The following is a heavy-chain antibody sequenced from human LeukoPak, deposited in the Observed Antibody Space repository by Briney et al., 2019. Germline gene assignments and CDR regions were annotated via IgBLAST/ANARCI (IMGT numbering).Heavy chain of an antibody. CDR1: GFTFSTYW. V-gene: IGHV4-39*01. Sequence: GSLRLSCAASGFTFSTYWMSWVRQPPGKGLEWIGSIYYSGSTYYNPSLKNRVTISVDTSKNQFSLKLSSVTAADTAVYYCARLHGGQPNYYYYGMDVWGQGTTVTVSS. CDR2: IYYSGST. J-gene: IGHJ6*02. CDR3: ARLHGGQPNYYYYGMDV. D-gene: IGHD3-16*01.